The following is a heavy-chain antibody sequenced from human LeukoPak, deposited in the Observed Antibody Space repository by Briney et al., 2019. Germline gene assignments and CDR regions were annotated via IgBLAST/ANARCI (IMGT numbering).Heavy chain of an antibody. CDR1: GFTFSTYW. V-gene: IGHV3-7*01. J-gene: IGHJ4*02. CDR2: ISPDGSDK. CDR3: ARGIVVVVGASDHFDY. Sequence: GGSLRLSCVASGFTFSTYWMNWVRQAPGKGLERVGAISPDGSDKYYVDSVKGRFTISRDNAKTSLYLQINSLRADDTALYFCARGIVVVVGASDHFDYWGQGTLITVSS. D-gene: IGHD2-15*01.